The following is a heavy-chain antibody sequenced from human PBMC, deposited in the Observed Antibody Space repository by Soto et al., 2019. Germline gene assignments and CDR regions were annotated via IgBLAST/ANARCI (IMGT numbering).Heavy chain of an antibody. Sequence: EVQLVESGGGLVKPGGSLRLSYAASGFTFSSYSMNWVRQAPGKGLEWVSSISSSSSYIYYADSVKGRFTISRDNAKNSLYLQMNSLRAEDTAVYYCARDWGYYYYYGMDVWGPGTTVTVSS. CDR3: ARDWGYYYYYGMDV. D-gene: IGHD3-16*01. CDR2: ISSSSSYI. CDR1: GFTFSSYS. J-gene: IGHJ6*02. V-gene: IGHV3-21*01.